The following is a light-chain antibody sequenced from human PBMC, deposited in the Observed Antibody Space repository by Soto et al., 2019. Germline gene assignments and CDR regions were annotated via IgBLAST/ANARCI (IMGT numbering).Light chain of an antibody. CDR3: QHYDSYSEA. Sequence: DIQITQAPSTLSGSLGCRVTINCGDSQTISSWLAWYQQKAGKAPKLLIYKASALKSGVPSRFSGSGSGTEFTLTISSLQTDDFATYSCQHYDSYSEAFGKGTKVDIK. J-gene: IGKJ1*01. CDR1: QTISSW. V-gene: IGKV1-5*03. CDR2: KAS.